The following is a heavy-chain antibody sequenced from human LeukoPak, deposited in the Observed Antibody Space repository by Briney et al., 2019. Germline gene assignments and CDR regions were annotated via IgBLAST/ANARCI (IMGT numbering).Heavy chain of an antibody. V-gene: IGHV3-48*04. Sequence: GGSLRLSCAASGFTFSSYGMNWVRQAPGKGLEWVSYISSSSSTIYYADSVKGRFTISRDNAKNSLYLQMNSLRAEDTAVYYCARDQADSYFDYWGQGTLVTVSS. CDR3: ARDQADSYFDY. CDR1: GFTFSSYG. CDR2: ISSSSSTI. J-gene: IGHJ4*02.